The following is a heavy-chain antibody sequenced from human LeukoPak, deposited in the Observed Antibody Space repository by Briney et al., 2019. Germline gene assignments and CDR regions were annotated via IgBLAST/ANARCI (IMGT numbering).Heavy chain of an antibody. D-gene: IGHD1-26*01. Sequence: GGSLRLSCSASGITLSKFAINWVRQPPGKGLEWVSVIFPTTGEIHYADSVKGRFTISRDNSKSTVSLQMSSLRAEDTAIYYCSTHRLLDEPSEYWGQGTLVTVSS. CDR3: STHRLLDEPSEY. V-gene: IGHV3-23*01. CDR1: GITLSKFA. J-gene: IGHJ4*02. CDR2: IFPTTGEI.